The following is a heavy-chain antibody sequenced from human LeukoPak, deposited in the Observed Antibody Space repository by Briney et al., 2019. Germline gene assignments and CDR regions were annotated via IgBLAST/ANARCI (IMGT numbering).Heavy chain of an antibody. CDR2: IYYSGST. J-gene: IGHJ4*02. D-gene: IGHD3-3*01. CDR1: GGSICSYY. Sequence: SETLSLTCTVSGGSICSYYWSWIRQPPRKGLEWIGYIYYSGSTNYNPSLKSRVTISVDTSKNQFSLQLSCVTAADTAVYYCARGAGYYDFWSGYSSSNYFDYWGQGTLVTVSS. V-gene: IGHV4-59*01. CDR3: ARGAGYYDFWSGYSSSNYFDY.